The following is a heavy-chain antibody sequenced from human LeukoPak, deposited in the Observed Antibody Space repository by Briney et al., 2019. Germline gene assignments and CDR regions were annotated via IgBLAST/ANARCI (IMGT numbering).Heavy chain of an antibody. CDR3: ARVGVFSSSWLLH. Sequence: PGGSLRLSCAASGFTFSSYSMNWVRQAPGKGLEWVSSISSSSSYIYYADSVKGRFTISRDNAENSLYLQMNRLRVEDTAVYYCARVGVFSSSWLLHWGQGTLVTVSS. V-gene: IGHV3-21*01. CDR2: ISSSSSYI. J-gene: IGHJ1*01. CDR1: GFTFSSYS. D-gene: IGHD6-13*01.